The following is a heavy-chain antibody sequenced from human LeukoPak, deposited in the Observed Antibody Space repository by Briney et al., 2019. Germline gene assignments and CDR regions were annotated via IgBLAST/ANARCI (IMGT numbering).Heavy chain of an antibody. D-gene: IGHD6-19*01. V-gene: IGHV1-46*01. Sequence: ASVKVSCKASGYTFTSYYMHWVRQAPGPGLGWMGIINLSGGSTSYAQKFQGRVTLTRDTSTSTVYMELRSPGSEDTAVYFCARDRNSSGWFDNWGQGNLVTVSS. CDR1: GYTFTSYY. CDR2: INLSGGST. CDR3: ARDRNSSGWFDN. J-gene: IGHJ4*02.